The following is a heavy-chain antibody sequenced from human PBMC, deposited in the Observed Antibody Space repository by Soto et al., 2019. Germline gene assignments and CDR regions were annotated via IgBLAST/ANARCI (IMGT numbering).Heavy chain of an antibody. CDR1: GFSFSSFA. D-gene: IGHD2-8*01. J-gene: IGHJ6*02. Sequence: EVQLSESGGGFIHPGGSLRLSCAASGFSFSSFAMNWVRQAPGKGLEWVSIMSGSADSTFYADSVKGRFTISRDNSKSTLYLQINSLRAEDTAVYYCAKTRGAMIYAISVYGMDVWGQGTTVTVPS. CDR2: MSGSADST. V-gene: IGHV3-23*01. CDR3: AKTRGAMIYAISVYGMDV.